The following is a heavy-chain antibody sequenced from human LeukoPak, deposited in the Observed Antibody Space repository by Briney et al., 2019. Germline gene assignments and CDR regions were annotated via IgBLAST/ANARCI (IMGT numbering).Heavy chain of an antibody. Sequence: PGGSLRLSCAASGFTFSSYAMSRVRQVPGKGLEWVSAISGSGGSTYYGDSVKGRFTISRDNSKNTLYLQMNSLRAEDTAVYYCARVSRGWEFDYWGEGTLVTVSS. CDR3: ARVSRGWEFDY. CDR1: GFTFSSYA. CDR2: ISGSGGST. V-gene: IGHV3-23*01. D-gene: IGHD6-19*01. J-gene: IGHJ4*02.